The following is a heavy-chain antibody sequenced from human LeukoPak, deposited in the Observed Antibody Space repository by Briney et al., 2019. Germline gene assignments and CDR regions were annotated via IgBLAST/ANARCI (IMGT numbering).Heavy chain of an antibody. CDR3: AKSGSGNYYDRFDY. Sequence: GGSLRLSCAASGFTFSSYAMSWVRQAPGKGLEWVSVISGGGGSTYYADSVKGRFTISSHSSKNTLYLQMNSLRAEDTAVYYCAKSGSGNYYDRFDYWGQGTLITVSS. CDR2: ISGGGGST. J-gene: IGHJ4*02. V-gene: IGHV3-23*01. D-gene: IGHD3-10*01. CDR1: GFTFSSYA.